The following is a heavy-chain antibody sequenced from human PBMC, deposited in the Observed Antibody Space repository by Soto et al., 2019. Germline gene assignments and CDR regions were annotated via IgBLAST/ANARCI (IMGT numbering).Heavy chain of an antibody. CDR2: IFRTGSA. CDR1: GGSISSYSW. V-gene: IGHV4-4*02. J-gene: IGHJ5*02. D-gene: IGHD3-10*01. Sequence: SETLSLTCAVSGGSISSYSWWSCVRQAPGKGLEWIGEIFRTGSANYNPSLKGRVTISIDESKNQFSLKVNSVTAADTALYYCAKYDSGSGTSGGGWFDPWGQGTLVTVSS. CDR3: AKYDSGSGTSGGGWFDP.